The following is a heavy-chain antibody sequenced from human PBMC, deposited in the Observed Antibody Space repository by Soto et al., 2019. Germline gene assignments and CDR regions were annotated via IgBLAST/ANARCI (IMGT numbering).Heavy chain of an antibody. CDR1: GGTFSSYA. CDR2: IIPIFGTA. J-gene: IGHJ4*02. D-gene: IGHD6-6*01. V-gene: IGHV1-69*13. Sequence: GASVKVSCKASGGTFSSYAISWVRQAPGQGLEWMGGIIPIFGTANYAQKFQGRVTITADESTSTAYMELSSLRSEDTAVYYCARGSHRGQLAVYFDYWGQGTLVTVSS. CDR3: ARGSHRGQLAVYFDY.